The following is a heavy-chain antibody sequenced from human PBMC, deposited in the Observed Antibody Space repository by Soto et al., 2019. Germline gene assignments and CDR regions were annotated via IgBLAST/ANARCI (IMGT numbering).Heavy chain of an antibody. V-gene: IGHV4-31*03. J-gene: IGHJ5*02. Sequence: SETLTLTCTVSGGSISSGGYYWSWIRPHPGKGLEWIGYIYYSGSTYNNPSLKSRVTISVDTSKNQFSLKLSSVTAADTAVYYCARASRYCTNSVCYFWFDPWGQGTLVTVSS. CDR2: IYYSGST. D-gene: IGHD2-8*01. CDR3: ARASRYCTNSVCYFWFDP. CDR1: GGSISSGGYY.